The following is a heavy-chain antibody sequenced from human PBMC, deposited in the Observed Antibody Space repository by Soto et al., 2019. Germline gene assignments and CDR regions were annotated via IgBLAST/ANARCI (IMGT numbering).Heavy chain of an antibody. CDR1: GGSISSGGYY. CDR3: AVEGSGGSQFDVWFDP. J-gene: IGHJ5*02. CDR2: IYYSGST. V-gene: IGHV4-31*03. Sequence: KTSETLSLTCTVSGGSISSGGYYWSWIRQHPGKGLEWIGYIYYSGSTYYNPSLKSRVTISVDTSKNQFSLKLSSVTAADTAVYYCAVEGSGGSQFDVWFDPWGQGTLVTVSS. D-gene: IGHD2-15*01.